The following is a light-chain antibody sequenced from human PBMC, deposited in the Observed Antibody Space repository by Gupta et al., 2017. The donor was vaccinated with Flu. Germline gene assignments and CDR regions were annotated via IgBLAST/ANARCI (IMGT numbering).Light chain of an antibody. Sequence: INIPCTGTSSDIGSYDYVSWYQQSPGRAPKLMIYDVSKRPAGSSDRFSGSKAGNTDSLTISGLQAEDEGDYYCSSYSATGDLARFGGGTKVNVL. CDR2: DVS. CDR3: SSYSATGDLAR. CDR1: SSDIGSYDY. V-gene: IGLV2-14*04. J-gene: IGLJ2*01.